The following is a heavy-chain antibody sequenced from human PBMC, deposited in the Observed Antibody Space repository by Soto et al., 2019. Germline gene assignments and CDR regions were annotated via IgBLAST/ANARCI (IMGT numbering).Heavy chain of an antibody. CDR2: ISSSSSTI. D-gene: IGHD2-15*01. V-gene: IGHV3-48*01. Sequence: EVQLVESGGGLVQPGGSLRLSCAASGFTFSSYNMNWVRQAPVKGLEWVSYISSSSSTIYYADSVKGRFTISRDNAKKSLYLQMNSLRAEDMAVYYCASCGSRDYWGQGTLVTVSS. CDR1: GFTFSSYN. J-gene: IGHJ4*02. CDR3: ASCGSRDY.